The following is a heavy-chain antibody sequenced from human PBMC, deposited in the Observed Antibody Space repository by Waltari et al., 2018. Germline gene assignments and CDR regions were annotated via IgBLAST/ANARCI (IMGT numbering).Heavy chain of an antibody. Sequence: QLQLQESGPGLVKPSETLSLTCTVSGCSISSSSYYWGWLRQPPGKGLEWIGSIYYSGSTYYNPSLKSRVTISVDTSKNQFSLKLSSVTAADTAVYYCARITMVRGAPQRKHDAFDIWGQGTMVTVSS. CDR3: ARITMVRGAPQRKHDAFDI. D-gene: IGHD3-10*01. V-gene: IGHV4-39*01. CDR2: IYYSGST. J-gene: IGHJ3*02. CDR1: GCSISSSSYY.